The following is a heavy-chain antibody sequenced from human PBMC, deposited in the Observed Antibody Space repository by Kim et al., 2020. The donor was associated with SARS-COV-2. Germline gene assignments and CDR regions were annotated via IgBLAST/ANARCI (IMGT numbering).Heavy chain of an antibody. CDR2: IKTDGSDK. CDR1: GFTFSNYW. CDR3: AGGMII. D-gene: IGHD3-16*01. Sequence: GGSLRLSCAASGFTFSNYWMFWLRQAPGKGLEWVANIKTDGSDKYYVDSVKGRFTISRDNAKNSLYLEMNSVRAEDTAVYFCAGGMIIWGQGAMVTVSS. J-gene: IGHJ3*02. V-gene: IGHV3-7*01.